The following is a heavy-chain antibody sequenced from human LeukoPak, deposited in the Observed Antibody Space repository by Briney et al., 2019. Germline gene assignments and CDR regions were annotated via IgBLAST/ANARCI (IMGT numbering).Heavy chain of an antibody. J-gene: IGHJ4*02. Sequence: SETLSLTCTVSGGSISSGGYYWSWIRQHRGKGLEWIGYIYYSGSTYYNPSLKSRVTISVDTSKNQFSLKLSSVTAADTAVYYCAKEKALLLPQFFAYWGQGTLVTVSS. D-gene: IGHD1-26*01. CDR3: AKEKALLLPQFFAY. CDR1: GGSISSGGYY. CDR2: IYYSGST. V-gene: IGHV4-31*03.